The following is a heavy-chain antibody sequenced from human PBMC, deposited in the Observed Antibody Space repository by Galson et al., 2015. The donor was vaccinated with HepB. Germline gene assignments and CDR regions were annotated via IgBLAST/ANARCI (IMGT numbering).Heavy chain of an antibody. CDR3: AKDRAWFGELQSAYFDY. CDR1: GFTFEDYG. D-gene: IGHD3-10*01. CDR2: ISWNSGSI. V-gene: IGHV3-9*01. Sequence: SLRLSCAASGFTFEDYGMHWVRQAPGKGLEWVSGISWNSGSIGYADSVKGRFTISRDNAKNSLYLQMNSLRAEDTALYYCAKDRAWFGELQSAYFDYWGQGTLVTVSS. J-gene: IGHJ4*02.